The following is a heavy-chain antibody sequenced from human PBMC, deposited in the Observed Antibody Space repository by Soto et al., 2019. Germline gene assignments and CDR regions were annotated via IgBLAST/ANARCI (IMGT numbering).Heavy chain of an antibody. CDR1: GGSISSYY. Sequence: TLSLTCTVSGGSISSYYWSWIRQPPGKGLEWIGYIYYSGSTNYNPSLKSRVTISVDTSKNQFSLKLSSVTAADTAVYYCARLNPRNNAIGYWGQGTLVTVSS. CDR3: ARLNPRNNAIGY. CDR2: IYYSGST. D-gene: IGHD1-20*01. J-gene: IGHJ4*02. V-gene: IGHV4-59*08.